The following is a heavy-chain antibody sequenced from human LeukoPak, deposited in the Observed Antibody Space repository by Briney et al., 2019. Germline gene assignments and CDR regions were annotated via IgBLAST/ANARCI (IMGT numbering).Heavy chain of an antibody. V-gene: IGHV2-70*04. CDR2: IDWDDDK. D-gene: IGHD1-14*01. CDR3: ANTGPDGAFDI. CDR1: GFSLSTGGMR. Sequence: SGPALVKPTQTLTLTCTFSGFSLSTGGMRASWIRQPPGKALEWLARIDWDDDKFYSTSLKTRLTISKDTSKNQVVLTMTNMDPVDTATYYCANTGPDGAFDIWGQGTMVTVSS. J-gene: IGHJ3*02.